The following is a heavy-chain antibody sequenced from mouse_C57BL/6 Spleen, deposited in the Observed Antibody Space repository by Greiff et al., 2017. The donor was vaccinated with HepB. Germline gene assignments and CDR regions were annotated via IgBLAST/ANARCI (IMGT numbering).Heavy chain of an antibody. CDR3: ASSKLGPGYFDV. V-gene: IGHV3-6*01. Sequence: DVKLQESGPGLVKPSQSLSLTCSVTGYSITSGYYWNWIRQFPGNKLEWMGYISYDGSNNYNPSLKNRISITRDTSKNQFFLKLNSVTTEDTATYYCASSKLGPGYFDVWGTGTTVTVSS. D-gene: IGHD4-1*01. J-gene: IGHJ1*03. CDR1: GYSITSGYY. CDR2: ISYDGSN.